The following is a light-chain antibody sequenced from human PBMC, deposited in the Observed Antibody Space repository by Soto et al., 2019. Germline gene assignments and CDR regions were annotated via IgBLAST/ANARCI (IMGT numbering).Light chain of an antibody. CDR3: QQYNAFSPWT. V-gene: IGKV1-5*03. Sequence: DIQMTQSPSTLSGSVGDRVTITCRASQTISSWLAWYQQKPGKAPKLLIYKVSSLERGVPSRFSGSGSGTEFTLTISSLQPDDFATYYCQQYNAFSPWTFGQGTKVDIK. CDR1: QTISSW. J-gene: IGKJ1*01. CDR2: KVS.